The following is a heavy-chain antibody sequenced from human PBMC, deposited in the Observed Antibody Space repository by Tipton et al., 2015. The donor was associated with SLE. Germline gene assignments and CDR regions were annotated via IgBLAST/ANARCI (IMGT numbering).Heavy chain of an antibody. CDR2: IYHNGIT. Sequence: TLSLTCTVSGGSISRYYWSWIRQPPGKGLEWIGYIYHNGITDYNPSPKSRVTISRDMSENQFSLNLASVTAADSAVYYCARLSVVTRGGFDYWGQGTPVTVSS. D-gene: IGHD4-23*01. J-gene: IGHJ4*02. CDR1: GGSISRYY. V-gene: IGHV4-59*12. CDR3: ARLSVVTRGGFDY.